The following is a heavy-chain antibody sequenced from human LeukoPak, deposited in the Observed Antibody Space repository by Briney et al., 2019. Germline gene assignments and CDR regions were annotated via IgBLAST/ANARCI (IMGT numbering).Heavy chain of an antibody. Sequence: GGSLRLSCAASGLTFYDSAMHWVRHAPGKGLEWVSLVSGDGYTTFYADSVKGRFTISRDNSKNSLYLQIISLRAEDTALYYCAKDIRATYYAMDVWGQGTTVTVS. V-gene: IGHV3-43*02. J-gene: IGHJ6*02. CDR3: AKDIRATYYAMDV. CDR2: VSGDGYTT. D-gene: IGHD3-3*01. CDR1: GLTFYDSA.